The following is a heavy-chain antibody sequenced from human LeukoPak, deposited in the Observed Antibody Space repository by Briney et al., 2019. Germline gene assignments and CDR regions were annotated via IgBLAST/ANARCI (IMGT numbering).Heavy chain of an antibody. CDR1: GFTFNDYG. CDR3: ARDKHYYDSSNYV. CDR2: INWNGGTT. J-gene: IGHJ4*02. V-gene: IGHV3-20*04. D-gene: IGHD3-22*01. Sequence: GGSLRLSCAASGFTFNDYGMSWVRQGPGKGLEWVSGINWNGGTTGYADSVRGRFTISRDNVKNSLYLQMNSLRAEDTALYYCARDKHYYDSSNYVWGQGTLVTVSS.